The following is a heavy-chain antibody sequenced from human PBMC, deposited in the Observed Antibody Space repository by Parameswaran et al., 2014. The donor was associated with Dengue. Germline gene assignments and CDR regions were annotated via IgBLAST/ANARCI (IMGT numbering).Heavy chain of an antibody. J-gene: IGHJ4*02. CDR2: IDPSDSYT. V-gene: IGHV5-10-1*01. Sequence: VRQMPGKGLEWMGRIDPSDSYTNYSPSFQGHVTISADKSISTAYLQWSSLKASDTAMYYCARWGGSDYWGQGTLVTVSS. D-gene: IGHD2-15*01. CDR3: ARWGGSDY.